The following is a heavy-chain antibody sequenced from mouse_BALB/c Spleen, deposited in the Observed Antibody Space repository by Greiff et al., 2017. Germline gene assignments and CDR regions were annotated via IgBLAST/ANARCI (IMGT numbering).Heavy chain of an antibody. J-gene: IGHJ3*01. D-gene: IGHD2-1*01. CDR1: GFTFSSFG. Sequence: EVMLVESGGGLVQPGGSRKLSCAASGFTFSSFGMHWVRQAPEKGLEWVAYISSGSSTIYYADTVKGRFTISRDNPKNTLFLQMTSLRSEDTAMYYCARSRDGNYWFAYWGQGTLVTVSA. CDR3: ARSRDGNYWFAY. V-gene: IGHV5-17*02. CDR2: ISSGSSTI.